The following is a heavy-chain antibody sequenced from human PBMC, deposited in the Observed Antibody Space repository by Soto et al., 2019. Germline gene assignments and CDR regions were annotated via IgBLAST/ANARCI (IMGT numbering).Heavy chain of an antibody. D-gene: IGHD6-13*01. CDR1: GFTFSSYA. J-gene: IGHJ4*02. Sequence: EAQLLESGGGLVQPGGSLRLSCAASGFTFSSYAMSWVRQAPGKGLEWVSAISGSGGSTYYADSVKGRFTISRDNSKNTLYLQMNSLRAEDTAVYYCAKAYSSSWYYFDYWGQGTLVTVSS. CDR2: ISGSGGST. V-gene: IGHV3-23*01. CDR3: AKAYSSSWYYFDY.